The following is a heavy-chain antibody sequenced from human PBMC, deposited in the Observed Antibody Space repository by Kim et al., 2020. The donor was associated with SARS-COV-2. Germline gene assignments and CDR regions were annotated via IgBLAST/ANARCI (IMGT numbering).Heavy chain of an antibody. CDR3: ASSSGWGLAFDI. V-gene: IGHV4-4*07. D-gene: IGHD6-19*01. J-gene: IGHJ3*02. Sequence: NYNPSLKSRVTMSVDTSKNQFSLKLSSVTAADTAVYYCASSSGWGLAFDIWGQGTMVTVSS.